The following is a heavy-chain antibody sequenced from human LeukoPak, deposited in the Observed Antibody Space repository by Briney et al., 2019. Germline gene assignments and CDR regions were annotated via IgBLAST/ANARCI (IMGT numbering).Heavy chain of an antibody. J-gene: IGHJ4*02. V-gene: IGHV4-39*01. CDR1: GGSISSSSYY. CDR2: IYYSGST. Sequence: ESGPTLVKPSETLSLTCTVSGGSISSSSYYWGWIRQPPGKGLEWLGSIYYSGSTYYNPSLKSRVTISVDTSKNQFSLKLSSVTAADTAVYYCARGLDTAMVEQYYFDYWGQGTLVTVSS. CDR3: ARGLDTAMVEQYYFDY. D-gene: IGHD5-18*01.